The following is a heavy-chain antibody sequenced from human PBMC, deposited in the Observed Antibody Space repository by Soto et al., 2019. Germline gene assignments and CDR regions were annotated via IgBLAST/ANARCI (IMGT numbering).Heavy chain of an antibody. CDR2: IYYSGST. Sequence: SETLSLTCSVSGGSISSGDYYWSWIRQPPGKGLEWIGYIYYSGSTYYNPSLKSRVTISVDTSKNQFSLKLSSVTAADTAVYYCARSSGDNWFDPRGKGTLATVSS. CDR1: GGSISSGDYY. J-gene: IGHJ5*02. D-gene: IGHD3-10*01. V-gene: IGHV4-30-4*01. CDR3: ARSSGDNWFDP.